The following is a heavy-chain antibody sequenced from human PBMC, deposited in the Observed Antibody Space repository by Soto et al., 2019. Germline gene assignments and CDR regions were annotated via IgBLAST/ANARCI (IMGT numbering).Heavy chain of an antibody. CDR2: IYYSGST. D-gene: IGHD2-15*01. CDR3: ARQGVVVVAATRDLGFDY. J-gene: IGHJ4*02. V-gene: IGHV4-39*01. CDR1: GGSISSSSYY. Sequence: PSETLSLTCTVSGGSISSSSYYWGWIRQPPGKGLEWIGSIYYSGSTYYNPSFKSRVTISVDTSKNQFSLKLSSVTAADTAVYYCARQGVVVVAATRDLGFDYWGQGTLVTVSS.